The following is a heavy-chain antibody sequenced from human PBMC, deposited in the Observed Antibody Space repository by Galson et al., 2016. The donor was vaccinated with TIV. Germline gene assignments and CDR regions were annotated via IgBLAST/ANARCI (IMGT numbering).Heavy chain of an antibody. CDR1: GYTFINYY. D-gene: IGHD2-21*01. CDR3: AVWSNIYYFAL. V-gene: IGHV1-46*01. J-gene: IGHJ4*02. CDR2: IDPNSGGT. Sequence: SVKVSCKASGYTFINYYMHWVRQAPGQGLEWVGVIDPNSGGTTYAQKFQGRVTMTRDTSTSTVYMELSSLRSGDMAVFYCAVWSNIYYFALWGQGTLITVSS.